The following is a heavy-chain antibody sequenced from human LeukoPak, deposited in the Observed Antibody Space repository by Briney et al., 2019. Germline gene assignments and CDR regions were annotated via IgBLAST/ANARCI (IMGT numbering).Heavy chain of an antibody. CDR2: ISSSSSYI. J-gene: IGHJ4*02. CDR3: ARDRGAVAATWFDY. D-gene: IGHD6-19*01. V-gene: IGHV3-21*04. CDR1: GFTFSSYS. Sequence: GGSLRLSCAASGFTFSSYSMNWVRQAPGKGLEWVSSISSSSSYIYYADSVKGRFTISRDNAKNSLYLQMDGLRAEDTAVYYYARDRGAVAATWFDYWGQGTLVTVSS.